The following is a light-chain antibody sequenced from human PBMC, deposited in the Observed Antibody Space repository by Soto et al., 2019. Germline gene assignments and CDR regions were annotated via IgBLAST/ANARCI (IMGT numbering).Light chain of an antibody. Sequence: EIVLTQSPGTLSLSPGERATLSCRASQSVSSSYLAWYQQKPGQAPRLLIYGASSRATGIPDRFSGSGSGTDFTLPISRLEPEDFAVYYCQQYGSSPGMFGQGTKVEIK. CDR2: GAS. J-gene: IGKJ1*01. CDR3: QQYGSSPGM. V-gene: IGKV3-20*01. CDR1: QSVSSSY.